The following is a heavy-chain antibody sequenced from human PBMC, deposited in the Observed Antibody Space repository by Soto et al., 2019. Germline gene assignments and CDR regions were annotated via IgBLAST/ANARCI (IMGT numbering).Heavy chain of an antibody. D-gene: IGHD1-26*01. V-gene: IGHV3-33*01. CDR3: VRGGWASTPSDY. J-gene: IGHJ4*02. CDR1: GFSFKTYG. CDR2: ISFDGSDK. Sequence: LLESGGGVVQPGRSLRLSCSASGFSFKTYGMHWVRQAPGKGLECVAFISFDGSDKFYGDSVKGRFSISRDNSNDTLHLQMDSLRADDTGFYYCVRGGWASTPSDYWGQGALVTVSA.